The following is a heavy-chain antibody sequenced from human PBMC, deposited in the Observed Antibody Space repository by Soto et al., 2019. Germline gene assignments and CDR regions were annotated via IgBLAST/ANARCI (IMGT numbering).Heavy chain of an antibody. V-gene: IGHV1-69*13. CDR1: GGTFSSYA. J-gene: IGHJ4*02. CDR2: IIPIFGTA. D-gene: IGHD1-1*01. CDR3: ARDGDGYNSFDY. Sequence: SVKVSCKASGGTFSSYAISWVRQAPGQGLEWMGGIIPIFGTANYAQKFQGRVTITADESTSTAYMELSSLRSEDTAVYYCARDGDGYNSFDYWGQGTLVTVSS.